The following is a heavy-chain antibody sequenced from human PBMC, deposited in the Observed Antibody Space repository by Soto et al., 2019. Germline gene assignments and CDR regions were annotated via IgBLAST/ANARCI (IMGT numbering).Heavy chain of an antibody. CDR3: ARAVRCRSATCYYYYKDV. J-gene: IGHJ6*03. V-gene: IGHV1-8*01. CDR1: GYTFTSYD. Sequence: QVQLVQSGAEVKKPGASVKVSCKASGYTFTSYDINWVRQATGQGLEWLGWMNPYSGNTGYAQKFQGRVSMTRNTSISTAYMELSSLRSEDTAVYYCARAVRCRSATCYYYYKDVWGKGTTVTVSS. D-gene: IGHD2-2*01. CDR2: MNPYSGNT.